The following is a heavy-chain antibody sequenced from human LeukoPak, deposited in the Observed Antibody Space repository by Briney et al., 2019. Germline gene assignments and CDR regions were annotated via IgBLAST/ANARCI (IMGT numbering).Heavy chain of an antibody. CDR2: ISYDGSNK. Sequence: PGRSLRLSCAASGFTFSSYAMHWVRQAPGKGLEWVAVISYDGSNKYYADSVKGRFTISRDNSKNTLYLQMNSLRAEDTAVYYCARDIVVVTAITRRYYYYGMDVWGQGTTVTVSS. CDR3: ARDIVVVTAITRRYYYYGMDV. D-gene: IGHD2-21*02. V-gene: IGHV3-30-3*01. CDR1: GFTFSSYA. J-gene: IGHJ6*02.